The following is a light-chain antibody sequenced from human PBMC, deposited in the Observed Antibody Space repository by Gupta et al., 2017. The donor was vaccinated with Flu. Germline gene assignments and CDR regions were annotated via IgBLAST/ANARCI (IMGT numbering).Light chain of an antibody. V-gene: IGKV1-9*01. Sequence: DIQLTQSPSFLSASVGDRVTITCRASQGISSYLAWYQQKPGKAHKLLIYAASTLQSGVPSRFGGSGSGTEFTLTISSLQPEDFATYYCQQLNSYPRGTFGQGTRLEIK. J-gene: IGKJ5*01. CDR1: QGISSY. CDR2: AAS. CDR3: QQLNSYPRGT.